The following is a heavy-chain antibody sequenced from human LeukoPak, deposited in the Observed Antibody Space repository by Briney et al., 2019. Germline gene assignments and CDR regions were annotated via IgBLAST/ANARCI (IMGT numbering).Heavy chain of an antibody. CDR3: AIKHDGSWYSPFDY. D-gene: IGHD6-13*01. Sequence: GESLKISCQGSGYTFTNYWIGWVRQMPGKGLAWVGIIYPGDSDTRYSPSFQGQVTISADKSISTAYLQWNSLKASDSAMYYCAIKHDGSWYSPFDYWGQGTLVTVSS. V-gene: IGHV5-51*06. CDR2: IYPGDSDT. J-gene: IGHJ4*02. CDR1: GYTFTNYW.